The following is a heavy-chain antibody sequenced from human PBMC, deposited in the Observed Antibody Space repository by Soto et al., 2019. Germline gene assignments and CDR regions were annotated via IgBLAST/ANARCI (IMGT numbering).Heavy chain of an antibody. CDR3: AREAGYCSRTSCYRRAFDT. J-gene: IGHJ3*02. CDR1: GFTFSGHW. D-gene: IGHD2-2*01. Sequence: EVQLVESGGDLVQPGGSLRLSCAASGFTFSGHWMHWVRQVPGKGLEWVSRINTDGATSTYADSVKGRFTISRDNAKNTLYLQMSALRAEDTALYYCAREAGYCSRTSCYRRAFDTWGQVTTVTVSS. CDR2: INTDGATS. V-gene: IGHV3-74*03.